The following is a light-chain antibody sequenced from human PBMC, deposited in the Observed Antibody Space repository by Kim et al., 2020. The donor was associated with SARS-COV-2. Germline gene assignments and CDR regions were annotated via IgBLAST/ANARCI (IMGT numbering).Light chain of an antibody. CDR1: CSNIGSNT. V-gene: IGLV1-44*01. CDR3: ATWDDSLDVWM. Sequence: RVTVSCSGSCSNIGSNTVNWYQQFPGTAPKLRIDTDNRRPSGVSDRVSCSKSGTSASLAISGLQSEDEADYYCATWDDSLDVWMFGGGTQLTVL. CDR2: TDN. J-gene: IGLJ3*02.